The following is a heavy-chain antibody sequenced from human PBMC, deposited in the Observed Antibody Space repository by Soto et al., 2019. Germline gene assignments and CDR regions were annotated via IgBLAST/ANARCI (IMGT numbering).Heavy chain of an antibody. CDR1: GGSISSSNW. V-gene: IGHV4-4*02. Sequence: QVQLQESGPGLVKPSGTLSLTCAVSGGSISSSNWWSWVRQPPGKGLEWIGEIYHSGSTNYNPSHKRRVTISVDKSNNQFSRQLSSVTAADTAVYYCARAAMGGSSWPFDYWGQGTLVTVSS. J-gene: IGHJ4*02. CDR2: IYHSGST. D-gene: IGHD6-13*01. CDR3: ARAAMGGSSWPFDY.